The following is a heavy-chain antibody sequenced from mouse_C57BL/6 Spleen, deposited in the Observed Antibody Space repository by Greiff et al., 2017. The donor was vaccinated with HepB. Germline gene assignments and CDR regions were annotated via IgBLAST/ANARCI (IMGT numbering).Heavy chain of an antibody. D-gene: IGHD1-1*01. CDR1: GFTFSSYG. Sequence: EVMLVESGGDLVKPGGSLKLSCAASGFTFSSYGMSWVRQTPDKRLEWVATISSGGSYTYYPDSVKGRFTISRDNAKNTLYLQMSSLKSEDTAMYYCARHRYYYGSSYDFDYWGQGTTLTVSS. CDR2: ISSGGSYT. V-gene: IGHV5-6*01. CDR3: ARHRYYYGSSYDFDY. J-gene: IGHJ2*01.